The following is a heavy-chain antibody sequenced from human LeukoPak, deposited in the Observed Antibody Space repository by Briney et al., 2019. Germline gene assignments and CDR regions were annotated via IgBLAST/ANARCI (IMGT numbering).Heavy chain of an antibody. CDR2: KNPNSGRT. D-gene: IGHD2-2*01. CDR1: GYTFTSYD. CDR3: ARGPVSTHGMDV. J-gene: IGHJ6*02. Sequence: ASVKVSCKASGYTFTSYDINWVRQATGQGLEWMGWKNPNSGRTGFAQKFQGRLTMTMNTSISTAYMELSSPTSEDTAVYYCARGPVSTHGMDVWGQGTTVTVSS. V-gene: IGHV1-8*01.